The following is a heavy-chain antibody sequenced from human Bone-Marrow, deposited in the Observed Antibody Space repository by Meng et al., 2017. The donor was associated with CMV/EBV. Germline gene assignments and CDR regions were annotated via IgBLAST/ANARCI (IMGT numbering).Heavy chain of an antibody. J-gene: IGHJ6*02. Sequence: SVKVSCKASGGTFSSYAISWVRQAPGQGLEWMGGIIPILGIANYAQKFQGRVTITADKSTSTAYMELSSLRSEDTAVYYCARVWYSSSWYGPWDYYYGMDVWGQGTTVTVSS. CDR1: GGTFSSYA. CDR3: ARVWYSSSWYGPWDYYYGMDV. V-gene: IGHV1-69*10. CDR2: IIPILGIA. D-gene: IGHD6-13*01.